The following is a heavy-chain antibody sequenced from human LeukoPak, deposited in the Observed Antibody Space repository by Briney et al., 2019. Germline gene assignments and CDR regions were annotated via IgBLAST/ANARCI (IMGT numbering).Heavy chain of an antibody. CDR3: ARSPRSCSSTSCYTGWFDP. V-gene: IGHV4-4*07. Sequence: SETLSLTCTVSGGSISSYYWSWIRQPAGKGLEWIGRIYTSGSTNYNPSLKSRVTMSVDTSKNQFSLKLSSVTAADTAVYYCARSPRSCSSTSCYTGWFDPWGQGTLVTVSS. CDR2: IYTSGST. D-gene: IGHD2-2*02. J-gene: IGHJ5*02. CDR1: GGSISSYY.